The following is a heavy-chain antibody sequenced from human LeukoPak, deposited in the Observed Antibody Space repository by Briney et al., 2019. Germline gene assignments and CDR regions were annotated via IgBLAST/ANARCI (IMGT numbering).Heavy chain of an antibody. J-gene: IGHJ3*01. D-gene: IGHD3-22*01. Sequence: SETLSLTYTVSNFSIGSGYYWGWIRQPPGKGLRWIGSIYQTANTYYNPSLNSRLTISMDTSKNQFSLRLTSVSAADTAVYYCARGVGCSDSDSYFYSDNALALCGQGTMVAVSS. CDR1: NFSIGSGYY. CDR2: IYQTANT. V-gene: IGHV4-38-2*02. CDR3: ARGVGCSDSDSYFYSDNALAL.